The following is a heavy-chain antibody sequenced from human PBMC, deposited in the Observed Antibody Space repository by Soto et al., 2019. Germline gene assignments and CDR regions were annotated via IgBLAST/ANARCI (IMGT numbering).Heavy chain of an antibody. J-gene: IGHJ6*03. CDR3: ARHRSSRAYYDFWSGLDYYYYMDV. CDR2: IYYSGST. CDR1: GGSISSYY. Sequence: SETLSLTCTVSGGSISSYYWSWIRQPPGEGLEWIGYIYYSGSTNYNPSLKSRVTISVDTSKNQFSLKLSSVTAADTAVYYCARHRSSRAYYDFWSGLDYYYYMDVWGKGTTVTVSS. D-gene: IGHD3-3*01. V-gene: IGHV4-59*01.